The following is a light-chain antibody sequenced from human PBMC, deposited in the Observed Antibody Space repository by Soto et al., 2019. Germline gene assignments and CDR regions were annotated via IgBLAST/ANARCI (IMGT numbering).Light chain of an antibody. Sequence: EIVLTQCPTTLSLSPGARATLSCRASQSVSSNLAWYQQKPGQAPRLLIYGASTRATGIPARFSGSASGTEFTLTISSLQSEDGAVYDCQQYNNWPLTFGGGTKVDI. J-gene: IGKJ4*01. CDR1: QSVSSN. CDR3: QQYNNWPLT. V-gene: IGKV3-15*01. CDR2: GAS.